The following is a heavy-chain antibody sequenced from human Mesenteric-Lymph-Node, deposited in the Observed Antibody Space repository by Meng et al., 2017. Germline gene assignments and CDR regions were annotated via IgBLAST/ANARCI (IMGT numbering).Heavy chain of an antibody. CDR3: ARAAGAAEYFQH. CDR2: INHSGST. J-gene: IGHJ1*01. Sequence: LQQWCAGLLKPSATLSHSCGVYGGSFSCNYWSWIRQPPGKGLEWIGEINHSGSTNYNPSLKSRVTISVDTSKNQFSLKLSSVTAADTAVYYCARAAGAAEYFQHWGQGTLVTVSS. V-gene: IGHV4-34*01. CDR1: GGSFSCNY. D-gene: IGHD1-26*01.